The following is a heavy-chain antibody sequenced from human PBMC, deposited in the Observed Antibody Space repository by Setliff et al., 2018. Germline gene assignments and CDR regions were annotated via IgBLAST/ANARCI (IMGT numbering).Heavy chain of an antibody. CDR3: TTGPPRAYRWNDGY. J-gene: IGHJ4*02. D-gene: IGHD1-20*01. Sequence: PGGSLRLSCATSGFSFITAWISWVRQAPGKGLEWVGRIKSKTDGETTDYAAPVKGRFTISRDDSKNTLYLQMDSLKTEDTAVYYCTTGPPRAYRWNDGYWGQGTLVTVSS. V-gene: IGHV3-15*01. CDR2: IKSKTDGETT. CDR1: GFSFITAW.